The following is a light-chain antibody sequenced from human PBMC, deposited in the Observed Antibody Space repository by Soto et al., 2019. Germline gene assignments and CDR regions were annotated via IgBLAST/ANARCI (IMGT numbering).Light chain of an antibody. CDR3: AAWDDSLSGRV. Sequence: QSVLTQPPSASGTPRQRVTISSSGSSSNIGSNYVYWYQQLPGTAPKLLIYRNNQRPSGVPDRFSGSKSGTSASLAISGLRSEDEADYYCAAWDDSLSGRVFGGGTKLTVL. J-gene: IGLJ3*02. CDR1: SSNIGSNY. CDR2: RNN. V-gene: IGLV1-47*01.